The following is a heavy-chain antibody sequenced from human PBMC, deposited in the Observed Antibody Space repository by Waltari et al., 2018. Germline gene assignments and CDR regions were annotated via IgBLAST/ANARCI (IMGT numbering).Heavy chain of an antibody. V-gene: IGHV4-61*02. Sequence: QVQLQESGPGLVKHSQTLSLTCTVSGGSISSGSYYWSWIRQPAGKGLEWIGRIYTSGSTNYNPSPKRRVTISVDTSKNQFFLKLSSVPAADTAVYYCARETNYYDSSGYRFWGQGTLVTVSS. D-gene: IGHD3-22*01. CDR2: IYTSGST. CDR3: ARETNYYDSSGYRF. J-gene: IGHJ4*02. CDR1: GGSISSGSYY.